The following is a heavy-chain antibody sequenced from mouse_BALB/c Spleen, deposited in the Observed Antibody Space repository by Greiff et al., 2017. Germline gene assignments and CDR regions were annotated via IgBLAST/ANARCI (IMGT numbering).Heavy chain of an antibody. V-gene: IGHV1-82*01. Sequence: QVQLQQSGPELVKPGASVKISCKASGYAFSSSWMNWVKQRPGQGLEWIGRIYPGDGDTNYNGKFKGKATLTADKSSSTAYMQLSSLTSVDSAVYFCVSGGDWYFDVWGAGTTVTVSS. CDR2: IYPGDGDT. CDR3: VSGGDWYFDV. J-gene: IGHJ1*01. CDR1: GYAFSSSW.